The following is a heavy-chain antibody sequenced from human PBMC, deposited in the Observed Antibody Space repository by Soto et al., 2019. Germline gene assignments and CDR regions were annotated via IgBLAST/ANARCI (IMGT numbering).Heavy chain of an antibody. J-gene: IGHJ6*03. CDR2: IYYSGST. CDR3: ARLPEYSNYPPFNYYYYMDV. V-gene: IGHV4-59*08. CDR1: GGSISSYY. D-gene: IGHD4-4*01. Sequence: SETLSLTCTVSGGSISSYYWSWIRQPPGKGLEWIGYIYYSGSTNYNPSLKSRVTISVDTSKNQFSLKLSSVTAADTAVYYCARLPEYSNYPPFNYYYYMDVWGKGTTVTVSS.